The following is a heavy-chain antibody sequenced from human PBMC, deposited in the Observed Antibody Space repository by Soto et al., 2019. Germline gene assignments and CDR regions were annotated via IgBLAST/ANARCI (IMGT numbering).Heavy chain of an antibody. CDR1: GYTFTSYY. CDR3: SRGGPKLETSYYYYGMDV. CDR2: INPSGGST. J-gene: IGHJ6*02. V-gene: IGHV1-46*01. D-gene: IGHD3-10*01. Sequence: ASVKVSCKASGYTFTSYYMHWVRQAPGQGLEWMGIINPSGGSTSYAQKFQGRVTMTRDTSTSTVYMELSSLRSEDTAVYYFSRGGPKLETSYYYYGMDVWGQGTTVTVSS.